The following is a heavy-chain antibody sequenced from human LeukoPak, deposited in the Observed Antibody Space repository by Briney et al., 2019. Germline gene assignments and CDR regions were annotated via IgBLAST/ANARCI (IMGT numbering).Heavy chain of an antibody. Sequence: GGSLRLSCAASGFTFSSYWMSWVRQAPGKGLVWVSRITSDGSSTTYADSVKGRFTISRDNAKNTVYLQMNSLRAEDTAVYYCARTREYYFDYWGQGTLVTVSS. CDR3: ARTREYYFDY. V-gene: IGHV3-74*01. J-gene: IGHJ4*02. D-gene: IGHD5-24*01. CDR1: GFTFSSYW. CDR2: ITSDGSST.